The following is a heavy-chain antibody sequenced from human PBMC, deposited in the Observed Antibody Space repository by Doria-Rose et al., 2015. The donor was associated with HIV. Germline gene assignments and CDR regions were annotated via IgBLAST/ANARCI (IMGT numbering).Heavy chain of an antibody. Sequence: ESGPVLVKPTETLTQTCTVSGVSLSSPGMGVSWIRQPPGKALEWLASIFSDDERSYKTSLKSRLTISRGTSKSQVVLTMTDMDPVDTATYYCARIKSSRWYHKYYFDFWGQGTLVIVSA. CDR3: ARIKSSRWYHKYYFDF. D-gene: IGHD6-13*01. V-gene: IGHV2-26*01. CDR2: IFSDDER. J-gene: IGHJ4*02. CDR1: GVSLSSPGMG.